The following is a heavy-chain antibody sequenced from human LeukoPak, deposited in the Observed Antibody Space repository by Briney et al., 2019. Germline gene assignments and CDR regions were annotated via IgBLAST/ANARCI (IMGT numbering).Heavy chain of an antibody. J-gene: IGHJ6*03. CDR1: GYTFTGYY. CDR3: ARDERSYYRYYYYYYMDV. Sequence: ASVKVSCKASGYTFTGYYMHWVRQAPGQGLEGMGWINPNSGGTNYAQKFQGRVTMTRDTSISTAYMELNRLRSDDTAVYYCARDERSYYRYYYYYYMDVWGKGTTVTVSS. V-gene: IGHV1-2*02. CDR2: INPNSGGT. D-gene: IGHD1-26*01.